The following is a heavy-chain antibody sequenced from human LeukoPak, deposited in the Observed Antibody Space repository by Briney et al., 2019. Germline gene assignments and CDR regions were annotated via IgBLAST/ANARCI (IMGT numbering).Heavy chain of an antibody. CDR2: ISSNGGST. D-gene: IGHD6-19*01. CDR3: ARDRYGSGWYRGYYYYYGMDV. J-gene: IGHJ6*02. V-gene: IGHV3-64*01. CDR1: GFTFSSYA. Sequence: GGSLRLSCAASGFTFSSYAMHWVRQAPGKGLEYVSAISSNGGSTYYANSVKGRFTISRDNSKNTLYLQMGSLRAEDMAVYYCARDRYGSGWYRGYYYYYGMDVWGQGTTVTVSS.